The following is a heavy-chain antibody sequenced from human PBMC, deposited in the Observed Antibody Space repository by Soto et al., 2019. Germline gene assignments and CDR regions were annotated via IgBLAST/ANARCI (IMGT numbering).Heavy chain of an antibody. J-gene: IGHJ4*02. Sequence: QIQLVQSGAEVKKPGASVKVSCKASGYTFTDHGISWLRQAPGQGLEWMGWIRAYSDYTAYAQKFQGRVTMITDKYTHTAYMVLRSRTSADTAVYFCAKDRPRVTENFVDVYWGQGTLVTVSS. CDR2: IRAYSDYT. CDR1: GYTFTDHG. V-gene: IGHV1-18*01. D-gene: IGHD3-16*02. CDR3: AKDRPRVTENFVDVY.